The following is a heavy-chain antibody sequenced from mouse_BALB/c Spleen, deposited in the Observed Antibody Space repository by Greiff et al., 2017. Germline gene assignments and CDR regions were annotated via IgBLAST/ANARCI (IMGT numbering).Heavy chain of an antibody. V-gene: IGHV1S135*01. CDR2: IDPYNGGT. Sequence: QLQESGPELGKPGASVKISCKASGYSFTGYNMYWVKQSHRKSLEWIGYIDPYNGGTSYNQKSKGKATLTVDKSSSTAYMHLNSLTSEDSAIYYCARWRGDAMDYWGQGTSVTVSS. D-gene: IGHD3-3*01. J-gene: IGHJ4*01. CDR1: GYSFTGYN. CDR3: ARWRGDAMDY.